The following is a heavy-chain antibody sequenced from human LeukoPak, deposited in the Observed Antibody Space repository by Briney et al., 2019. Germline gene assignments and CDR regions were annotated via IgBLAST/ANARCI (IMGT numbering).Heavy chain of an antibody. D-gene: IGHD3-9*01. CDR1: GGSISSYY. V-gene: IGHV4-59*01. CDR3: ARGYYDILTGYYDAFDI. J-gene: IGHJ3*02. Sequence: SETLSLTCTVSGGSISSYYWSWIRQPPGKGLEWIGYIYYSVSTNYNPSLKSRVTISVDTSKNQFSLKLSSVTAADTAVYYCARGYYDILTGYYDAFDIWGQGTMVTVSS. CDR2: IYYSVST.